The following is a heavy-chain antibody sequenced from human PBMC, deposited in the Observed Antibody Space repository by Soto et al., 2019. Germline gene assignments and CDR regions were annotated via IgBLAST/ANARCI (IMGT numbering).Heavy chain of an antibody. D-gene: IGHD2-2*01. CDR1: GGTFSSYA. CDR2: IIPISGTA. J-gene: IGHJ6*02. V-gene: IGHV1-69*01. Sequence: QVQLVQSGAEVKKPGSSVKVSCKASGGTFSSYAISWVRQAPGQGLEWMGGIIPISGTANYAQKFQGRVTITAYESTSTAYMELSSLRSEDTAVYYCARSQGSSTSLEIYYYYYYGMDVWGQGITVTVSS. CDR3: ARSQGSSTSLEIYYYYYYGMDV.